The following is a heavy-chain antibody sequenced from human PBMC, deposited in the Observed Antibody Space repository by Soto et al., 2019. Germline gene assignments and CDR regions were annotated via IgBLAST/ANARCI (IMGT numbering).Heavy chain of an antibody. CDR3: ARPRFRGMDV. CDR2: IKEDGSEK. V-gene: IGHV3-7*03. CDR1: GFRISNYF. Sequence: FLRLSCVGSGFRISNYFMSWVRQAPGKGLEWVANIKEDGSEKYYVESVKGRFTISRDNAKNSLYLQVNSLRDEDTAVYYCARPRFRGMDVWGQGTTVTVSS. J-gene: IGHJ6*02. D-gene: IGHD3-10*01.